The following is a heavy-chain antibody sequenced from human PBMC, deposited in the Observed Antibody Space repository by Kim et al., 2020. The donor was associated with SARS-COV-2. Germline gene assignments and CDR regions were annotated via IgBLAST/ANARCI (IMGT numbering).Heavy chain of an antibody. Sequence: SETLSLTCTVSGGSVSSGSYYWSWIRQPPGKGLEWIGYIYYSGSTNYNPSLKSRVTISVDTSKNQFSLKLSSVTAADTAVYYCARGVAGTYYDILTGYYKGVGFDPWGQGTLVTVSS. J-gene: IGHJ5*02. CDR1: GGSVSSGSYY. CDR3: ARGVAGTYYDILTGYYKGVGFDP. V-gene: IGHV4-61*01. D-gene: IGHD3-9*01. CDR2: IYYSGST.